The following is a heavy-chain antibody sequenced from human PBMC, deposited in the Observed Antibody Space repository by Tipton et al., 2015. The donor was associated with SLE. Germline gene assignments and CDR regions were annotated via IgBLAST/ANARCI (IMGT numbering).Heavy chain of an antibody. Sequence: QSGPEVKKPGSSVKVSCRASGGSFSDYTISWVRQAPGQGLEWMGRIILILGETDYAQKFKARVTISADTSPSTIHMELISLTSEDTAVYFCAAYINYPAYWGQGSLVTVSS. CDR2: IILILGET. J-gene: IGHJ4*02. D-gene: IGHD4-11*01. V-gene: IGHV1-69*02. CDR3: AAYINYPAY. CDR1: GGSFSDYT.